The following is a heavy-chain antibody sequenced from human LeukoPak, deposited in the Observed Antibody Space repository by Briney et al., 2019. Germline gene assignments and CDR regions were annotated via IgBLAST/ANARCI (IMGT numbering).Heavy chain of an antibody. Sequence: WASLRLSCAASGFTFSNCAMSWGCHAPRPGQELVWAGTGSGGGTYYADSVKGRFAISRDNSKNTLYLQMNSLRAEDTAVYYCAKWGDYDVLTGYYDPDYWGQGTLVTVSS. V-gene: IGHV3-23*01. D-gene: IGHD3-9*01. CDR1: GFTFSNCA. J-gene: IGHJ4*02. CDR2: GTGSGGGT. CDR3: AKWGDYDVLTGYYDPDY.